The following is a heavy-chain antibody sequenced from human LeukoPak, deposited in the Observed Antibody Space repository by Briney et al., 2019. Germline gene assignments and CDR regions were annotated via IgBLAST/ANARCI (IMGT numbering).Heavy chain of an antibody. Sequence: ASVKVSCKASGFTFTSSAMQWVRQARGQRLEWIGWIVVGSGNTNYAQKFQGRVTMTRDMSTSTDYMELSSLRSEDTAIYYCARDNSVGDNAWWFDPWGQGTLVTVSS. J-gene: IGHJ5*02. V-gene: IGHV1-58*02. CDR1: GFTFTSSA. CDR2: IVVGSGNT. D-gene: IGHD1-26*01. CDR3: ARDNSVGDNAWWFDP.